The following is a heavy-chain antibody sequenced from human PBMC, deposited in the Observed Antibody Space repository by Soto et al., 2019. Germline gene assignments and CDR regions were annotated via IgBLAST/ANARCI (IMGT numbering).Heavy chain of an antibody. V-gene: IGHV1-46*01. CDR2: ISPDGGST. D-gene: IGHD3-10*01. Sequence: ASVKVSCKASGYDFTDHYIHWVRQAPGQGLEWMGIISPDGGSTRYSQKFQARITITRDTSTSTVYMERSSLRSEDTAVYYCARAPRGGVIIVITSAQIDYWGQGTLVTVSS. J-gene: IGHJ4*02. CDR3: ARAPRGGVIIVITSAQIDY. CDR1: GYDFTDHY.